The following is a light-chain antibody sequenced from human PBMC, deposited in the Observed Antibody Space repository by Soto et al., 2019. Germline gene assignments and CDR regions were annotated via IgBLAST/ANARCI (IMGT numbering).Light chain of an antibody. V-gene: IGKV1D-12*01. J-gene: IGKJ5*01. CDR1: QCITNR. CDR2: EAS. CDR3: QQANSFPIT. Sequence: EIQMTQSPSSVSASVGPRVNITFRAIQCITNRLAWYQRKPGKAPKLLIYEASSLQSGVPSRISRSGSGTDFTLTLSSLQPADFATYYCQQANSFPITFGQGTRLEI.